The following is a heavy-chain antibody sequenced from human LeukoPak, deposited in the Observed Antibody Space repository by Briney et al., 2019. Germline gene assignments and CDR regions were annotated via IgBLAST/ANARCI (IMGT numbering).Heavy chain of an antibody. CDR2: IKSKTDGGTT. D-gene: IGHD3-3*01. CDR3: TTNGPPYYDFWSGYPPSGYYYMDV. CDR1: GFTFSNAW. J-gene: IGHJ6*03. V-gene: IGHV3-15*01. Sequence: GGSLRLSCAASGFTFSNAWMSWVRQAPGKGLEWVGRIKSKTDGGTTDYAAPVKGRFTISRDDSKNTLYLQMNSLKTEDTAVYYCTTNGPPYYDFWSGYPPSGYYYMDVWGKGTTVTVSS.